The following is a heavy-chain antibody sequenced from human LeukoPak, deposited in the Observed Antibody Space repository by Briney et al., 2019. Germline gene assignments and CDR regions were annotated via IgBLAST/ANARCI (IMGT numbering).Heavy chain of an antibody. J-gene: IGHJ4*02. D-gene: IGHD5-18*01. CDR1: GLTLSGYW. CDR3: ARARGNTYGYFEY. CDR2: INGDASST. V-gene: IGHV3-74*01. Sequence: GGSLRLSCGASGLTLSGYWMHWVRQAPGKGLVWVSRINGDASSTSYADSVKRRFTISRDNAKSTLYLQMNSLRVEDTAVYYCARARGNTYGYFEYWGQGTLVTVSS.